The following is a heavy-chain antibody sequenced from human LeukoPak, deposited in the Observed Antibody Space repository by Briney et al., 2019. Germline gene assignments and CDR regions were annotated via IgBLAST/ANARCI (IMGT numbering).Heavy chain of an antibody. D-gene: IGHD5-18*01. Sequence: SETLSLTCTVSGGSISSYYWSWIRQPPGKGLEWIGCIYYSGSTNYNPSLESRVTISVDTSKNQFSLKLSSVTAADTAVYYCARGLWTFDYWGQGTPVTVSS. CDR3: ARGLWTFDY. J-gene: IGHJ4*02. V-gene: IGHV4-59*01. CDR2: IYYSGST. CDR1: GGSISSYY.